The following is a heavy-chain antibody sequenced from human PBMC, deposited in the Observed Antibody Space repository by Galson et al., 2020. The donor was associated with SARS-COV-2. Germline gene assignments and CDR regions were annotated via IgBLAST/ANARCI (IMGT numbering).Heavy chain of an antibody. D-gene: IGHD2-8*01. CDR3: ARHTADCSNGICYADYYHGMDV. J-gene: IGHJ6*02. CDR2: VFPGDSET. Sequence: GESLKISCQASGYRFTSYWIGWVRQMPGKGLEWMGIVFPGDSETRYSPSFQAQVTISADKSISTAYLQWSSLKASDTAMYYCARHTADCSNGICYADYYHGMDVWGQGTAVTVS. CDR1: GYRFTSYW. V-gene: IGHV5-51*01.